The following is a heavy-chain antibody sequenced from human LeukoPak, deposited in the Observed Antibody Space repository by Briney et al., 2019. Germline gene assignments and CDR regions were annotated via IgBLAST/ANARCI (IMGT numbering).Heavy chain of an antibody. V-gene: IGHV3-21*01. D-gene: IGHD3-22*01. CDR2: ISTSSSYI. Sequence: GGSLRLSCTASGFTFSSYSMNWVRQAPGKGLEWVSSISTSSSYIYYADSVKGRFTISRDNARNSLYLQMNTLRAEDTAVYYCAYYDSSGQRDYWGRGTLVTVSS. CDR1: GFTFSSYS. CDR3: AYYDSSGQRDY. J-gene: IGHJ4*02.